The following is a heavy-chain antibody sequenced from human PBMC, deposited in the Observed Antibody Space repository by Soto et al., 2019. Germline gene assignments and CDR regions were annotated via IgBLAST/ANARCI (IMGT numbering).Heavy chain of an antibody. CDR2: IYYSGST. Sequence: PSETLSLTCTVSGGSVSSGSYYWSWIRQPPGKGLEWIGYIYYSGSTDYNPSLKSRVTISVDTSKNQFSLKLSSVTAADTAVYYCARSGDGVIVDYYYYGMDVWGQGTTVTVSS. J-gene: IGHJ6*02. D-gene: IGHD4-17*01. V-gene: IGHV4-61*01. CDR3: ARSGDGVIVDYYYYGMDV. CDR1: GGSVSSGSYY.